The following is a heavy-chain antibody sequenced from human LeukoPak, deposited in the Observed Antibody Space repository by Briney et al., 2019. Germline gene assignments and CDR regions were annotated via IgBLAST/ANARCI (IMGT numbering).Heavy chain of an antibody. Sequence: PPQTLSLTCTVSGGSISSGGYYWSWIRQHPGKGLEWIGYIYYSGSTYYNPSLKSRVTISVDTSKNQFSLKLSPVTAADTAVYYCARFIAAAVSNWFDPWGQGTLVTVSS. D-gene: IGHD6-13*01. CDR2: IYYSGST. V-gene: IGHV4-31*03. CDR1: GGSISSGGYY. CDR3: ARFIAAAVSNWFDP. J-gene: IGHJ5*02.